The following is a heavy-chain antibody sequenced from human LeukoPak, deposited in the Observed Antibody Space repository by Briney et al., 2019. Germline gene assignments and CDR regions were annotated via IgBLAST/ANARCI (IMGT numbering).Heavy chain of an antibody. CDR1: GFTFSSYE. D-gene: IGHD5-12*01. J-gene: IGHJ6*03. Sequence: PGGSLRLSCAASGFTFSSYEMNWVRQAPGKGLEWVPYISSSGSTIYYADSVKGRFTISRDNSKNTLYLQMNSLRAEDTAVYYCARRGYSGYDDYYYYYMDVWGQGTTVTISS. V-gene: IGHV3-48*03. CDR2: ISSSGSTI. CDR3: ARRGYSGYDDYYYYYMDV.